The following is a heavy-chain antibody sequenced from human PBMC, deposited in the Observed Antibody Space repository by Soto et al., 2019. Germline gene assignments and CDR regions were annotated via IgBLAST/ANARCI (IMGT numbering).Heavy chain of an antibody. CDR3: VRAAKRYFDY. J-gene: IGHJ4*02. CDR1: AGTFPHYA. CDR2: IIPVLGPA. D-gene: IGHD6-25*01. V-gene: IGHV1-69*06. Sequence: QVQLVQSGPEVRVPGSSVKVSCKASAGTFPHYALSWVRQAPGQGLEWMGGIIPVLGPAFYAQKFQGRVTITADKSTSTAYLELTSLRSEDTAVYYCVRAAKRYFDYWGQGTLVTVSS.